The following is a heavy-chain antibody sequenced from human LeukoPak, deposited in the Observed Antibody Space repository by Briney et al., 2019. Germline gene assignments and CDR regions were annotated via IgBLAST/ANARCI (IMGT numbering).Heavy chain of an antibody. J-gene: IGHJ4*02. CDR1: GFTFSSYA. D-gene: IGHD3-16*02. Sequence: GGSLRLSCAASGFTFSSYAMSWVRQAPGKGLEWVSAISGSGGSTYYADSVKGRFTISRDNSKNTLYLQMNSLRAEDTAVYYCAKAGMITFGGVIVPYFFDYWGQGTLVTVS. CDR3: AKAGMITFGGVIVPYFFDY. CDR2: ISGSGGST. V-gene: IGHV3-23*01.